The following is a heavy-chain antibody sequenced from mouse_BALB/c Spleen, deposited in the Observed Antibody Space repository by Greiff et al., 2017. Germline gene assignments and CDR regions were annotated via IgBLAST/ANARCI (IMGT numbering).Heavy chain of an antibody. CDR3: VRQGYDGYYWDAMDY. J-gene: IGHJ4*01. V-gene: IGHV10-1*02. CDR2: IRSKSNNYAT. Sequence: EVKLMESGGGLVQPKGSLKLSCAASGFTFNTYAMNWVRQAPGKGLEWVARIRSKSNNYATYYADSVKDRFTISRDDSQSMLYLQMNNLKTEDTAMYYCVRQGYDGYYWDAMDYWGQGTSVTVSS. CDR1: GFTFNTYA. D-gene: IGHD2-3*01.